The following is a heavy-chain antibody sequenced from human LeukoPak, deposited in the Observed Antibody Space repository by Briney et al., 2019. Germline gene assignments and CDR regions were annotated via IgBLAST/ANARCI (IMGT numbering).Heavy chain of an antibody. J-gene: IGHJ4*02. CDR1: GGSISDYY. D-gene: IGHD3-22*01. Sequence: SETLSLTCTVPGGSISDYYWNWIRQPPGKGLEWIGYVSYSGSTYYNPSLEGRVIMSVDTSKNQFSLRLSSVTAADTAVYFCARNHYDSSGYDFDYWGQGTLVTVSS. CDR2: VSYSGST. V-gene: IGHV4-59*01. CDR3: ARNHYDSSGYDFDY.